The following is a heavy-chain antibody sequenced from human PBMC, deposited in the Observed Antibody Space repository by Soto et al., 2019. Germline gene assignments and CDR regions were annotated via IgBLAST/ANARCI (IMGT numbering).Heavy chain of an antibody. CDR1: SDPISGLY. CDR2: IYSSGET. Sequence: QVQLLESGPGLVKPSETLSLTCTVSSDPISGLYWAWVRQPAGKGLEWIGRIYSSGETNYNPSLTGRVIMSLDTSKNQFSLQLTSVTAADTAVYYCARASQCKSYFGCFAWLDYWGQGTLVTVSS. D-gene: IGHD3-9*01. V-gene: IGHV4-4*07. J-gene: IGHJ4*02. CDR3: ARASQCKSYFGCFAWLDY.